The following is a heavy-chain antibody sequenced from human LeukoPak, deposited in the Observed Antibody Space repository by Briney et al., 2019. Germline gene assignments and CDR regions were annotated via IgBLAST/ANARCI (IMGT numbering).Heavy chain of an antibody. CDR1: GGTFSSYA. D-gene: IGHD3-22*01. J-gene: IGHJ4*02. V-gene: IGHV1-69*13. Sequence: GASVKVSCKASGGTFSSYAISWVRQAPGQGLEWMGGIIPIFGTANYAQKFQSRVTITADESTSTAYMELSSLRSEDTAVYYCARNPPLDYYDSSGYLGYFDYWGQGTLVTVSS. CDR2: IIPIFGTA. CDR3: ARNPPLDYYDSSGYLGYFDY.